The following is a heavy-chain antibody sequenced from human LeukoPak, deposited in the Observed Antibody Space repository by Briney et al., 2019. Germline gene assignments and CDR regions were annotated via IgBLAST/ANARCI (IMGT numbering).Heavy chain of an antibody. V-gene: IGHV3-48*02. Sequence: GSLRLSCAAFGFTFSSYSMNWVRQAPGKGLEWLSYTTSSGGTIYYADSVKGRFTISRDNAKNSLYLQMNSLRDEDTAVYYCAREDCTAGNCGPFDSWGQGTLVTVSS. CDR1: GFTFSSYS. CDR3: AREDCTAGNCGPFDS. J-gene: IGHJ4*02. CDR2: TTSSGGTI. D-gene: IGHD2-15*01.